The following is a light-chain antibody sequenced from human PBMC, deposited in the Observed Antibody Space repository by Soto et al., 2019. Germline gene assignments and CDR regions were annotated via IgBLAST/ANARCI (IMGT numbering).Light chain of an antibody. CDR1: SSNIGAGYD. CDR2: GNS. V-gene: IGLV1-40*01. Sequence: QSVLTQPPSVSGAPGQRVTISCTGSSSNIGAGYDVHWYLHLPGTAPKLLIFGNSHRPSGFPDRFSASKSGTSASLAITGLQAEDEADYYCQSYDNTLSGVVFGGGTKLTVL. CDR3: QSYDNTLSGVV. J-gene: IGLJ2*01.